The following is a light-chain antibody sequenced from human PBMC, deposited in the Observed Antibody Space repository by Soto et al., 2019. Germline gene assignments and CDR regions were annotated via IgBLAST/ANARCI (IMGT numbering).Light chain of an antibody. CDR1: QSVSTF. CDR3: QQRINWPLT. J-gene: IGKJ4*01. Sequence: EIVLTQSPATLSLSPGERPTLSCRAPQSVSTFLAWYQQKPGQAPRLLIYDASKRATGIPTRFSGSGSGTDFTLTISSLEPEDFAVYYCQQRINWPLTFGGGTKVEIK. CDR2: DAS. V-gene: IGKV3-11*01.